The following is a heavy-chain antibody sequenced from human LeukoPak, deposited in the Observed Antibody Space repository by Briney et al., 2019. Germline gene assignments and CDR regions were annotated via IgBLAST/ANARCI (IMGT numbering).Heavy chain of an antibody. CDR1: GGSFSGYY. Sequence: SETLSLTCAVYGGSFSGYYWSWIRQPPGKGLEWIGEINHSGSTNYNPSLKSRVTISVDTSKNQFSLKLSSVTAADTAVYYCAGYCSSTSCYSGNYWGQGTLVTVSS. V-gene: IGHV4-34*01. CDR2: INHSGST. D-gene: IGHD2-2*01. CDR3: AGYCSSTSCYSGNY. J-gene: IGHJ4*02.